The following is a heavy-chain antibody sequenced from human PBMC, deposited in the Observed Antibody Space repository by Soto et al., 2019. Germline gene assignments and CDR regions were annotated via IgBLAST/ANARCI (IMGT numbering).Heavy chain of an antibody. CDR1: GGSISSGGYY. J-gene: IGHJ4*02. Sequence: QVQLQESGPGLVKPSQTLSLTCTVSGGSISSGGYYWSWIRQHQGKGLEWIGYIYYSGSTYYNPSLKSRVTISVDTSKNQFSLKLSSVTAADTAVYYCARLITVTPSPWHFDYWGQGTLVTVSS. CDR3: ARLITVTPSPWHFDY. D-gene: IGHD4-17*01. V-gene: IGHV4-31*03. CDR2: IYYSGST.